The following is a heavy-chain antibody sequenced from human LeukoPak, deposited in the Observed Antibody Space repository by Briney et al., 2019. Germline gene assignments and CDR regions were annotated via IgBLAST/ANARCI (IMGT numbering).Heavy chain of an antibody. CDR3: ARLRVGVAEVDY. D-gene: IGHD2-15*01. Sequence: SETLSLTCTVSGGSISSSSYYWGWIRQPPGKGLEWIGSIYYSGSTYYNPSLKSRVTMSVDTSKNQFSLKLSSMTAADTAVYYCARLRVGVAEVDYWGQGTLVTVPS. J-gene: IGHJ4*02. V-gene: IGHV4-39*01. CDR1: GGSISSSSYY. CDR2: IYYSGST.